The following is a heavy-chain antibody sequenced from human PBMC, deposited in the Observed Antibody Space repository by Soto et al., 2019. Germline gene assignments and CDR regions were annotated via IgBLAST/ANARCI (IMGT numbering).Heavy chain of an antibody. J-gene: IGHJ4*02. CDR1: DFTFTNAW. Sequence: GGSLRLSCVASDFTFTNAWMNWVRQAPGKGLEWVGHIKGKADGGTIEYAAPVKGRFTISRDDSKNTLYLQMSSLKTEDTAVYYCSTLTMVAWGDHWGPGTLVTVSS. CDR3: STLTMVAWGDH. D-gene: IGHD2-8*01. V-gene: IGHV3-15*07. CDR2: IKGKADGGTI.